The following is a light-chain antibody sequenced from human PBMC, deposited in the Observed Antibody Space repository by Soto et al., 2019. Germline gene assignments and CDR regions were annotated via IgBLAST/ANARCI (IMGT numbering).Light chain of an antibody. V-gene: IGKV1-5*01. CDR2: DGS. CDR1: QSVAYW. CDR3: QNYYTFSEA. Sequence: DIQMTQSPSTLSTSVGARVTITCRASQSVAYWLAWYQQKPGKTPSLLIYDGSTFATGVPPRFRGGGFWTEFPLNLSSVQADDFALYYWQNYYTFSEAFGPGNRVEIK. J-gene: IGKJ2*01.